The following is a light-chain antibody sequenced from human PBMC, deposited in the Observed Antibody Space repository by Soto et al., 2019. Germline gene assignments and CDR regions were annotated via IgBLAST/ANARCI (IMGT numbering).Light chain of an antibody. J-gene: IGKJ5*01. CDR2: DAS. CDR1: QSVSSY. V-gene: IGKV3-11*01. Sequence: EIVLTQSPATLSLSPGERATLSCRASQSVSSYLAWYQQKPGQAPRLLIYDASNRATGIPARFSGSGSGTDFTLTISSLEPEDVAVYYCQQYNTWPITFGQGTRLE. CDR3: QQYNTWPIT.